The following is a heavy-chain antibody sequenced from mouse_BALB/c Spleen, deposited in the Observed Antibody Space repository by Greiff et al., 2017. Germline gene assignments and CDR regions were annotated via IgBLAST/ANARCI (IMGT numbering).Heavy chain of an antibody. Sequence: QVTLKVSGPGILQPSQTLSLTCSFSGFSLSTSGMGVSWIRQPSGKGLEWLAHIYWDDDKRYNPSLKSRLTISKDTSSNQVFLKITSVDTADTATYYCARRAERLRNWYFDVWGAGTTVTVSS. V-gene: IGHV8-12*01. CDR3: ARRAERLRNWYFDV. CDR2: IYWDDDK. CDR1: GFSLSTSGMG. J-gene: IGHJ1*01. D-gene: IGHD2-2*01.